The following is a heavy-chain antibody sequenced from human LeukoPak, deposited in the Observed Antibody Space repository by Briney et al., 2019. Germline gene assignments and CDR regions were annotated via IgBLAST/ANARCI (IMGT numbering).Heavy chain of an antibody. J-gene: IGHJ3*02. V-gene: IGHV1-8*03. CDR2: MNPNSGNT. CDR1: GYTFTSYD. CDR3: AKDLTGTTHAFDI. D-gene: IGHD1-7*01. Sequence: GASVKVSCKASGYTFTSYDINWVRQAIGQGLEWMGWMNPNSGNTGYAQKFQGRVTITRNTSISTAYMELSSLRSEDTAVYYCAKDLTGTTHAFDIWGQGTMVTVSS.